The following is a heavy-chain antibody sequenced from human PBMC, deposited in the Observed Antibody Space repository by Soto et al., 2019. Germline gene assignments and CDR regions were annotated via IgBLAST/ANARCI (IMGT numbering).Heavy chain of an antibody. V-gene: IGHV1-18*01. CDR1: GYIFVNYG. CDR2: ISPYTGNT. J-gene: IGHJ6*02. Sequence: ASVKVSCKASGYIFVNYGIAWVRQAPGQGLEWMGWISPYTGNTHSATKVQGRLTMTTDTSTSTAYMDLGSLASDDTAVYYCVMVDNYVTPTPQDVWGQGTTVTVSS. D-gene: IGHD3-16*01. CDR3: VMVDNYVTPTPQDV.